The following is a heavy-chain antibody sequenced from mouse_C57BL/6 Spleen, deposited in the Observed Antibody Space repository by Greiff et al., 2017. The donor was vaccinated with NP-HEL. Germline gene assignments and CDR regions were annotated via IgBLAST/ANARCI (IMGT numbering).Heavy chain of an antibody. J-gene: IGHJ4*01. CDR2: ISNGGGST. CDR3: ARKDYGSRDYAMDY. Sequence: EVQLVESGGGLVQPGGSLKLSCAASGFTFSDYYMYWVRQTPEKRLEWVAYISNGGGSTYYPDTVKGRFTISRDNAKNTLYLQMSRLKSEDTAMYYCARKDYGSRDYAMDYWGQGTSVTVSS. D-gene: IGHD1-1*01. CDR1: GFTFSDYY. V-gene: IGHV5-12*01.